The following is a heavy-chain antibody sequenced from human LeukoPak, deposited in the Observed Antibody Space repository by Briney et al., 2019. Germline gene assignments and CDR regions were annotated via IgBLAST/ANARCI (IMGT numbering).Heavy chain of an antibody. D-gene: IGHD6-19*01. CDR1: GDSVSSNNGA. J-gene: IGHJ4*02. CDR3: ARDLGTSGWYTFDF. CDR2: TYYRSKWYN. V-gene: IGHV6-1*01. Sequence: SQTLSVTCAISGDSVSSNNGAWNWIRQSPSRGLEWLGRTYYRSKWYNDHAEFIQGRITINPDTSKNQFSLQLNSVTPEDTAVYYCARDLGTSGWYTFDFWGQGTLVTVSS.